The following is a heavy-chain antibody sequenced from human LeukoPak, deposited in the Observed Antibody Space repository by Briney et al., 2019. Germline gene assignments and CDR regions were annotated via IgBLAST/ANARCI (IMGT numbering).Heavy chain of an antibody. V-gene: IGHV3-30*02. J-gene: IGHJ5*02. D-gene: IGHD3-22*01. CDR2: IRYDGNDK. CDR1: GFPFSYYG. CDR3: ARFPYKDYDSSGSDP. Sequence: GGSLRLSCAASGFPFSYYGMHWIRQAPDKGLEWVAFIRYDGNDKFYADSVKGRFTISRDNSKNTLYLQMNSLRAEDTAVYYCARFPYKDYDSSGSDPWGQGTLVTVSS.